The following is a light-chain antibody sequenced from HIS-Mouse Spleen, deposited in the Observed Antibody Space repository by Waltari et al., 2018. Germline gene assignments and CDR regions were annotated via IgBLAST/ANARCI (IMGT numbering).Light chain of an antibody. V-gene: IGLV3-25*03. CDR3: QSADSSGTYVV. CDR2: KDS. CDR1: ALQKQY. J-gene: IGLJ2*01. Sequence: SYELKQPPSVAVSPGQTARLTCPGDALQKQYAFWYQQKPGQAPVLVIYKDSERPPGIPERFSGSSSGTTVTLTISGVQAEDEADYYCQSADSSGTYVVFGGGTKLTVL.